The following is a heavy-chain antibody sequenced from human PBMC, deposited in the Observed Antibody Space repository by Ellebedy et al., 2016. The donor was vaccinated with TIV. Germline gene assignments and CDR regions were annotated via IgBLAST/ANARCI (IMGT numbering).Heavy chain of an antibody. CDR3: TKDLLGLQLWLGGGYFDY. D-gene: IGHD5-18*01. V-gene: IGHV1-46*01. CDR1: GYSFTSKY. Sequence: AASVKVSCKASGYSFTSKYIHWVRQAPGQGLEWMGIINPSDGDTSYAQKFQGRVTMTRDTSTSTVYMDLSSLRSEDTAVYYSTKDLLGLQLWLGGGYFDYWGQGTLVSVSS. CDR2: INPSDGDT. J-gene: IGHJ4*02.